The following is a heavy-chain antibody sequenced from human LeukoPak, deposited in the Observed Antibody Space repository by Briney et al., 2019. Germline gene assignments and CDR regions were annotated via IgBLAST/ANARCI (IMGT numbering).Heavy chain of an antibody. V-gene: IGHV1-46*01. CDR2: INPSDSST. J-gene: IGHJ4*02. CDR3: ARDRPNPSGLRFLEWSKPDFDY. CDR1: GYTFTSYY. Sequence: ASVKVSCKASGYTFTSYYMHWVRQAPGQGLEWMGIINPSDSSTSYAQKFQGRVTMTRDTSTSTVYMELSSLRSEDTAVYYCARDRPNPSGLRFLEWSKPDFDYWGQGTLVTVSS. D-gene: IGHD3-3*01.